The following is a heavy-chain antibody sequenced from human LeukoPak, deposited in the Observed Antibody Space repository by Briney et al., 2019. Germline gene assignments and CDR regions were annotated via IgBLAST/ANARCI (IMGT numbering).Heavy chain of an antibody. D-gene: IGHD6-19*01. CDR3: ARGMSPGPGGSGSPYFDY. CDR1: GYTFTGYY. J-gene: IGHJ4*02. CDR2: INPNSGGT. Sequence: ASVKVSCKASGYTFTGYYMHWVRQAPGQGLEWMGWINPNSGGTNYAQKFQGWVTMTRDTSISTDYMELSRLRSDDTAVYYCARGMSPGPGGSGSPYFDYWGQGTLVTVSS. V-gene: IGHV1-2*04.